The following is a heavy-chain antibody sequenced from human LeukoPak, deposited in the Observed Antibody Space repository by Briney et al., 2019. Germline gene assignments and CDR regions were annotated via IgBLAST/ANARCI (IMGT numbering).Heavy chain of an antibody. D-gene: IGHD6-19*01. J-gene: IGHJ6*02. Sequence: SETLSLTCAVYGGSFSGYYWSWIRQPTGKGLEWIGEINHSGSTNYNPSLKSRVTISVDTSKNQFSLKLSSVTAADTAVYYCARGVGSSGWKKLTYYYGMDVWGQGTTVTVSS. CDR3: ARGVGSSGWKKLTYYYGMDV. V-gene: IGHV4-34*01. CDR1: GGSFSGYY. CDR2: INHSGST.